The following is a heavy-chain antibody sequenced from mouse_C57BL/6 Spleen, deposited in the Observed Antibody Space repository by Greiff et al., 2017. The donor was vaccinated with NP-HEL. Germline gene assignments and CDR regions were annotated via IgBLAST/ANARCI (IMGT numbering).Heavy chain of an antibody. V-gene: IGHV14-4*01. J-gene: IGHJ4*01. CDR1: GFNIKDDY. CDR3: TSYGSSWGDY. D-gene: IGHD1-1*01. CDR2: IDPENGDT. Sequence: EVQLQQSGAELVRPGASVKLSCTASGFNIKDDYMHWVKQRPEQGLEWIGWIDPENGDTEYASKFQGKATITADTSSNTAYLQLSSLTSEDTAVDYCTSYGSSWGDYWGQGTSVTVSS.